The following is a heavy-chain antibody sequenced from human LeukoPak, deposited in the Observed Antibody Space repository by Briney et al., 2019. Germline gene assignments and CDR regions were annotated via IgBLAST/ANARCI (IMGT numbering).Heavy chain of an antibody. J-gene: IGHJ3*02. V-gene: IGHV3-30*02. CDR3: SSVAVVPAATLGAAFDI. Sequence: PGRSLRLSCAVSGFTFSSYGMHWVRQAPGKGLEWVAFMRYDGSNKYYADSVKGRVTISRDNSTNTLYLQMTSLRAEDTAVYYCSSVAVVPAATLGAAFDIWGQGTMVTVSS. D-gene: IGHD2-2*01. CDR2: MRYDGSNK. CDR1: GFTFSSYG.